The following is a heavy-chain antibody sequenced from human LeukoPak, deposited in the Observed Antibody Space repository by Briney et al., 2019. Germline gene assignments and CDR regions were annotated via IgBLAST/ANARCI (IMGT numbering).Heavy chain of an antibody. Sequence: GGSLRLSCAASGFTFSSYDMHWVRQAPGKWLEWVAVISYDGSNKYYADSVKGRFTISRDNSKNTLYLQMNSLRAEDTAVYYCARETYCSSTSCPRGFDPWGQGTLVTVSS. CDR2: ISYDGSNK. D-gene: IGHD2-2*01. CDR3: ARETYCSSTSCPRGFDP. CDR1: GFTFSSYD. J-gene: IGHJ5*02. V-gene: IGHV3-30-3*01.